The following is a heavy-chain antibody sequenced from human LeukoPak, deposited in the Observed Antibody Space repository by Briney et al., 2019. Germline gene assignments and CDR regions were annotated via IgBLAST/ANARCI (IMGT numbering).Heavy chain of an antibody. CDR3: ARALIIAAHLINWFDP. CDR2: INTNTGNP. V-gene: IGHV7-4-1*02. CDR1: GYTFTSYA. D-gene: IGHD6-6*01. Sequence: VSVKVSCKASGYTFTSYAMNWVRQAPGQGLEWMGWINTNTGNPTYAQGFTGRFVFSLDTSVSTAYLQISSLKAEDTAVYYCARALIIAAHLINWFDPWGQGTLVTVSS. J-gene: IGHJ5*02.